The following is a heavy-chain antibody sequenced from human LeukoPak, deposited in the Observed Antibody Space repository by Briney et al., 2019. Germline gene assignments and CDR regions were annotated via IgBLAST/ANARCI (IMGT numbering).Heavy chain of an antibody. Sequence: PSETLSLTCAVSGGSISSSNWWSWVRQPPGKGLEWIGEIYHSGSTNYNPSLKSRVTISVDKSKNQFSLKLSSVTAADTAVYYCARSSSGWYAYFDYWGQGTLVTVSS. V-gene: IGHV4-4*02. D-gene: IGHD6-19*01. CDR1: GGSISSSNW. CDR2: IYHSGST. CDR3: ARSSSGWYAYFDY. J-gene: IGHJ4*02.